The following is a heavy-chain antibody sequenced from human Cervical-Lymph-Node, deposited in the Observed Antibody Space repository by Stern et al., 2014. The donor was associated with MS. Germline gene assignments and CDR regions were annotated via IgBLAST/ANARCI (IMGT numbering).Heavy chain of an antibody. CDR3: ARGLVVSSSLWFDP. D-gene: IGHD6-6*01. J-gene: IGHJ5*02. CDR1: GYTFINYD. Sequence: QVQLVESGAEVKKPGASVKVSCKASGYTFINYDINWVRQAPGRGLEWNGWMNPNIGNTGYAQEFQGRVTMTTNTSISTVYMELSSLTSDDTAVYYCARGLVVSSSLWFDPWGQGTLVTVSS. CDR2: MNPNIGNT. V-gene: IGHV1-8*01.